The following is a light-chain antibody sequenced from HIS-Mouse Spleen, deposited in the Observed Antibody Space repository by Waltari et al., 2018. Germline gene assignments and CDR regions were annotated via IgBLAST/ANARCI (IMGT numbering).Light chain of an antibody. CDR3: AAWDDSLSGYV. Sequence: QSVLTQPPSASGTPGQRVTISCSGSSSNIGSNYVYWYQQLPGTAPKLLIYSNNPRPSGVPDRFSGSKSGTSASLAISGLRSEDEADYYCAAWDDSLSGYVFGTGTKVTVL. J-gene: IGLJ1*01. CDR1: SSNIGSNY. V-gene: IGLV1-47*02. CDR2: SNN.